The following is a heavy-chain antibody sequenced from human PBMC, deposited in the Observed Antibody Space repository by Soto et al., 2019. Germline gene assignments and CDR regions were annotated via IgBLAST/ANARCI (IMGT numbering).Heavy chain of an antibody. D-gene: IGHD1-26*01. CDR2: IIPIFGTA. CDR1: GGSFSSYA. V-gene: IGHV1-69*06. CDR3: ARDYLGANSYYYGMDV. J-gene: IGHJ6*02. Sequence: GASVKVSCKASGGSFSSYAISWVRQAPGQGLEWMGGIIPIFGTANYAQKFQGRVTITADKSTSTAYMELSSLRSEDTAMYYCARDYLGANSYYYGMDVWGQGTTVTVSS.